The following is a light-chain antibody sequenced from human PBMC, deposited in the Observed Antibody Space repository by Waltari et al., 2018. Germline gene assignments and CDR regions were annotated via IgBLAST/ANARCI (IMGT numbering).Light chain of an antibody. Sequence: EIVMTQSPATLSVSPGERATLSCRASQSVSSNLGWYQQKPGQAPRLLIYGASTSATGIPVRFSGSGSGIEFTLTISSLQSEDFAVYYCQQYNNWPRTFGQGTKVEVK. CDR1: QSVSSN. J-gene: IGKJ1*01. V-gene: IGKV3-15*01. CDR2: GAS. CDR3: QQYNNWPRT.